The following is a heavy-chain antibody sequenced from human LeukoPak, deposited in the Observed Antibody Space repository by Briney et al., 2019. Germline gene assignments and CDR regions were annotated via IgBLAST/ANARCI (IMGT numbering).Heavy chain of an antibody. V-gene: IGHV1-69*13. J-gene: IGHJ4*02. CDR2: IIPIFGTA. CDR1: GGTFSSYA. Sequence: RASVKVSCKASGGTFSSYAISWVRQAPGQGLEWMGGIIPIFGTANYAQKFQGRVTITADESTSTAYMELSSLRSEDTAVYYCASPRSEGYYDSSGYLGYFDYWGQGTLVTVSS. D-gene: IGHD3-22*01. CDR3: ASPRSEGYYDSSGYLGYFDY.